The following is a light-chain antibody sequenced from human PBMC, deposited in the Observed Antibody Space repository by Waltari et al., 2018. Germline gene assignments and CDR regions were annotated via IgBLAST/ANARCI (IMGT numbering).Light chain of an antibody. CDR1: QSIGRY. CDR2: AAS. J-gene: IGKJ1*01. CDR3: QNHERLPAT. V-gene: IGKV3-20*01. Sequence: EVVLTQSPGTLSLSPGDRATLSCRASQSIGRYIVWYQQRPGQAPRLLIYAASTRATGIPDRFSGSGYGTDFSLTIDRLEPEDFAVYFCQNHERLPATFGQGTRVEIE.